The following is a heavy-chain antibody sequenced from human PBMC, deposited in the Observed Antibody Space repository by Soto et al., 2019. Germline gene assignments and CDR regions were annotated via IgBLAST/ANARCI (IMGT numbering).Heavy chain of an antibody. D-gene: IGHD3-3*01. V-gene: IGHV1-46*01. J-gene: IGHJ6*02. CDR3: ARDRRRDYDFLGGMDV. CDR2: INPSGGST. CDR1: GYTFTSYY. Sequence: ASVKVSCKASGYTFTSYYMHWVRQAPGQGLEWMGIINPSGGSTSYAQKFQGRVTMTWDTSTSTVYMELSSLRSEDTAVYYCARDRRRDYDFLGGMDVWGQGTTVTVSS.